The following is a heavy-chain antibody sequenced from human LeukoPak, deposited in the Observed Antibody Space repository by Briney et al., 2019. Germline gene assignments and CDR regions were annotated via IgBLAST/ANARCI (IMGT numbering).Heavy chain of an antibody. D-gene: IGHD3-16*01. CDR3: ARGGGLDV. V-gene: IGHV3-7*03. J-gene: IGHJ6*02. CDR2: INHNGNVN. Sequence: PGGSLRLSCAASRFTFSSYWMNWARQAPGKRLEWVASINHNGNVNYYVDSVKGRFTISRDNAKNSLYLQMSNLRAEDTAVYFCARGGGLDVWGQGATVTVSS. CDR1: RFTFSSYW.